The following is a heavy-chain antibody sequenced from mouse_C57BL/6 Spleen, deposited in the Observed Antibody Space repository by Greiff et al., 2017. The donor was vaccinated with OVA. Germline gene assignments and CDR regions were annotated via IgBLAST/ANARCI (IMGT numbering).Heavy chain of an antibody. V-gene: IGHV1-63*01. CDR1: GYTFTNYW. CDR2: LYPGGGYT. D-gene: IGHD3-3*01. CDR3: ARGLGRHYFDY. Sequence: QVQLQQSGAELVRPGTSVKMSCKASGYTFTNYWIGWAKQRPGHGLEWIGDLYPGGGYTNYTEKFKGKATLTADKSSSTAYMQFSSLTSEDSAIYYCARGLGRHYFDYWGQGTTLTVSS. J-gene: IGHJ2*01.